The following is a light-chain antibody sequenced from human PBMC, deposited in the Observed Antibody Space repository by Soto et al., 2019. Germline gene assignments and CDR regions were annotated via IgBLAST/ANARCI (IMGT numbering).Light chain of an antibody. CDR2: AAS. V-gene: IGKV1-39*01. CDR3: QQSYSTPVT. CDR1: QSLNSY. Sequence: DIQMTQSPSSLSASVGDRVTITCRASQSLNSYLNWYQEKPGKAPKLLIYAASNLQSGVPSRFSGSGSGTDFTLTISSLQPGDFATYYCQQSYSTPVTFGQGTKVDIK. J-gene: IGKJ1*01.